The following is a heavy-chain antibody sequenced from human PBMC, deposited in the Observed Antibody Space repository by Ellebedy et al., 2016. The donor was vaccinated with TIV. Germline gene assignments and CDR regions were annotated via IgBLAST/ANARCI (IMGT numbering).Heavy chain of an antibody. V-gene: IGHV3-74*01. J-gene: IGHJ4*02. D-gene: IGHD6-6*01. CDR1: GFTFSTYW. CDR2: INIDGSIT. CDR3: EILDWRIYSDSSPARGY. Sequence: GESLKISCAASGFTFSTYWMHWVRHAPGKGLVWVSRINIDGSITTYADSVKGRFTISRDNAKTTLYLQMDSLRAEDTAVYYCEILDWRIYSDSSPARGYWGQGTLVTVSS.